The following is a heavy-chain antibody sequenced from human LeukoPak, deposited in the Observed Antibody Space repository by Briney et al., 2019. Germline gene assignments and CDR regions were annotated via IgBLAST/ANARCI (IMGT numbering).Heavy chain of an antibody. CDR3: ARRSQYYDSTGYYVFDI. D-gene: IGHD3-22*01. CDR1: GYSFTSYW. V-gene: IGHV5-51*01. CDR2: IYPGDSDT. J-gene: IGHJ3*02. Sequence: GESLKISCKGSGYSFTSYWIGWVRQMPGKGLEWMGIIYPGDSDTRYSPSFQGQVTISADMAISTAYLQWSSLKASDTAMYYCARRSQYYDSTGYYVFDIWGQGTMVTVSS.